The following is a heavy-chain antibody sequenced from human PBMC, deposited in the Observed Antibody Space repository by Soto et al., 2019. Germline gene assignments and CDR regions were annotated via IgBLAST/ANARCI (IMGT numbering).Heavy chain of an antibody. Sequence: QVQLVESGGGVVQPGRSLRLSCAASGFTFSTYAMHWVRQAPGKGLEWVAIISYDGGNKYYADSVKGRFTISRDNSKNTLCLQMNSLRAEDTAVYYCARDLGSGWYITMIGYWGQRTLVTVSS. V-gene: IGHV3-30-3*01. J-gene: IGHJ4*02. D-gene: IGHD6-19*01. CDR1: GFTFSTYA. CDR2: ISYDGGNK. CDR3: ARDLGSGWYITMIGY.